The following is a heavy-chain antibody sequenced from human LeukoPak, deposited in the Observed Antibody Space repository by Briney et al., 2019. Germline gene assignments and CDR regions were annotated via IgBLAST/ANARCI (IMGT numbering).Heavy chain of an antibody. Sequence: PSETLSLTCSVSGGAISPYYWSWIRQPPGKGLEWIGYIYYSGTTNYNPSLQSRVTISVATSKNQFSLKLSSVTAADTALYYCARDRASAGGFDYWGQGTLVTVSS. CDR2: IYYSGTT. CDR1: GGAISPYY. CDR3: ARDRASAGGFDY. V-gene: IGHV4-59*01. J-gene: IGHJ4*02. D-gene: IGHD2-15*01.